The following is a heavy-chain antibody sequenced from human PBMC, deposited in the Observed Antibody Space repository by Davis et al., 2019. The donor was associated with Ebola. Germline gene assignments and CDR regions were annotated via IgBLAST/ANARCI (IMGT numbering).Heavy chain of an antibody. CDR1: GDSVSSGSAG. J-gene: IGHJ6*02. V-gene: IGHV6-1*01. D-gene: IGHD1-26*01. CDR3: VRGWGRIGMGV. CDR2: TYYTSKWFN. Sequence: HSQTLSLTCAISGDSVSSGSAGWNWIRQSPSRGLEWLGRTYYTSKWFNHYAESVKSRITINPDTSKNQFSLQLNSVTPEDTAVYYCVRGWGRIGMGVWGQGTTVTVSS.